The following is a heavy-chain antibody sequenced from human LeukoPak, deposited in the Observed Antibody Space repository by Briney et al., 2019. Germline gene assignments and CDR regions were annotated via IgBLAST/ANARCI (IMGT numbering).Heavy chain of an antibody. Sequence: GGSLRLSCAASGFTFSSYGMHWVRQAPGKGLEWVAVISYDGSNKYYADSVKGRFTISRDNSKNTLYLQMNSLRAEDTAVYYCAKDSSPGGMDVWGQGTTVTVPS. J-gene: IGHJ6*02. CDR1: GFTFSSYG. CDR2: ISYDGSNK. CDR3: AKDSSPGGMDV. V-gene: IGHV3-30*18.